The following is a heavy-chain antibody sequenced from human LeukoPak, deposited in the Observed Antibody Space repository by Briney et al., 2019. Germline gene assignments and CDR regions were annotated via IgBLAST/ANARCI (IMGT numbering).Heavy chain of an antibody. CDR3: AKGNNSLSYNFDY. D-gene: IGHD2/OR15-2a*01. CDR1: GFTFRDFS. CDR2: ISGDGSVT. J-gene: IGHJ4*02. V-gene: IGHV3-43*02. Sequence: GGSLRLSCAASGFTFRDFSMHWVRQDPGKGLEWVSLISGDGSVTHYADSVKGRFTISRDNSKNSLYLQMSSLRIEDTAFYHCAKGNNSLSYNFDYWGQGALVTASS.